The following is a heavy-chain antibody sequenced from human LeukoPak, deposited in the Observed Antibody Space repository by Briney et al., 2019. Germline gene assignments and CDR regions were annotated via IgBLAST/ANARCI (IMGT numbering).Heavy chain of an antibody. D-gene: IGHD3-10*01. CDR1: GFTFSSYW. J-gene: IGHJ3*02. Sequence: GGSLRLSCAASGFTFSSYWMSWVRQAPGKGLEWVAVISYDGSLKHYLDSVKGRFTISRDNSKSTLYLQMDSLRVEDTAVYYCAKKYSYGSGAGDALDIWGHGTLVTVSS. V-gene: IGHV3-30*18. CDR3: AKKYSYGSGAGDALDI. CDR2: ISYDGSLK.